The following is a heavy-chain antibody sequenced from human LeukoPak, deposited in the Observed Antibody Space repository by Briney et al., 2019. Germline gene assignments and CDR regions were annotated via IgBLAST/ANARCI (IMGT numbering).Heavy chain of an antibody. J-gene: IGHJ4*02. CDR2: ISAYNGNT. CDR1: GYTFTSYG. Sequence: GASVKVSCKASGYTFTSYGISWVRQAPGQGLEWMGWISAYNGNTNYAQKLQGRVTMTRDTSTSTVYMELSSLRSEDTAVYYCARGHYYDSSGYYNCWGQGTLVTVSS. D-gene: IGHD3-22*01. CDR3: ARGHYYDSSGYYNC. V-gene: IGHV1-18*01.